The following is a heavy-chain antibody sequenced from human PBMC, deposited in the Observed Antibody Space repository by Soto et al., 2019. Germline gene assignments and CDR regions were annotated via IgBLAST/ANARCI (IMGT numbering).Heavy chain of an antibody. V-gene: IGHV4-34*01. J-gene: IGHJ4*02. D-gene: IGHD3-3*01. CDR1: GGSFSGYY. CDR2: INHSGST. Sequence: SETLSLTCAVYGGSFSGYYWSWIRQPPGKGLEWIGEINHSGSTNYNPSLKSRVTISVDTSKNQFSLKLSSVTAADTAVYYCARGRKASLLRFLEWFRTFDYWGQGTPVTGSS. CDR3: ARGRKASLLRFLEWFRTFDY.